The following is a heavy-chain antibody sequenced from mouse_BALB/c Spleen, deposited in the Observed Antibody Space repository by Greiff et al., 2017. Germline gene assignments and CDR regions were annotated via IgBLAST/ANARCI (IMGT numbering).Heavy chain of an antibody. Sequence: EVQLQESGPGLVKPSQSLSLTCTVTGYSITSDYAWNWIRQFPGNKLEWMGYISYSGSTSYNPSPKSRISITRDTSKNQFFLQLNSVTTEDPATYYGAREEDGYYSAWVAYWCQETLVTVSA. CDR1: GYSITSDYA. CDR3: AREEDGYYSAWVAY. J-gene: IGHJ3*01. V-gene: IGHV3-2*02. CDR2: ISYSGST. D-gene: IGHD2-3*01.